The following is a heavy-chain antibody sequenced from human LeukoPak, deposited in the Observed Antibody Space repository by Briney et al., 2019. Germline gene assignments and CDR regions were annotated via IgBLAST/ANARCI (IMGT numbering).Heavy chain of an antibody. Sequence: GGSLRLSCAASGFTFDDYAMHWVRQAPGKGLEWVSGISWNSGSIGYADSVKGRFTISRDNAKNSLYLQMNSLRAEDTALYYCAKGCDSSGYYLFDYWGQGTLVTVSS. J-gene: IGHJ4*02. CDR3: AKGCDSSGYYLFDY. V-gene: IGHV3-9*01. D-gene: IGHD3-22*01. CDR2: ISWNSGSI. CDR1: GFTFDDYA.